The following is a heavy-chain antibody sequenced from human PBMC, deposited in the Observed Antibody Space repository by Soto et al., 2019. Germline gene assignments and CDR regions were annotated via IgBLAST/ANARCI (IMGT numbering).Heavy chain of an antibody. D-gene: IGHD3-10*01. V-gene: IGHV3-21*01. J-gene: IGHJ6*03. CDR2: ISSSSSYI. Sequence: GGSLRLSCAASGFTFSSYSMNWVRQAPGKGLEWVSSISSSSSYIYYADSVKGRFTISRDNAKNSLYLQMNSLRAEDTAVYYCARGAITMVRGVIITLLRGDYMDVWGKGTTVTVSS. CDR1: GFTFSSYS. CDR3: ARGAITMVRGVIITLLRGDYMDV.